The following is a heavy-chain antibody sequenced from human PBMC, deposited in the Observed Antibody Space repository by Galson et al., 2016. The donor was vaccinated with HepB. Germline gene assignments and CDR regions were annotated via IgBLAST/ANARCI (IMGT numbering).Heavy chain of an antibody. D-gene: IGHD2-8*01. J-gene: IGHJ6*02. V-gene: IGHV3-13*01. Sequence: SLRLSCAASGFDFSRSDFHWVRQTPGKGLEWVSGTGTNGDTYYSGSVKGRFTISREDAKDSLHLQMNSLRAEDTAVYYCAREWTTTWCVDGMDVWGPGTTVTVSS. CDR2: TGTNGDT. CDR3: AREWTTTWCVDGMDV. CDR1: GFDFSRSD.